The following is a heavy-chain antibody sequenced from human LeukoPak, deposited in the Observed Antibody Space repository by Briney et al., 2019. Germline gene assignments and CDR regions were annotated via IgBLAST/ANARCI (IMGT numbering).Heavy chain of an antibody. J-gene: IGHJ4*02. V-gene: IGHV3-53*01. Sequence: GGSLRLSCTVSGFTVGSNSMSWVRQAPGKGLEGVSYIYSDNTHYSDSVQGRFTISRDNSKNTLYLQMNSLRAEDTAAYYCARRAGAYSHPYDYWGQGTLVTVSS. D-gene: IGHD4/OR15-4a*01. CDR3: ARRAGAYSHPYDY. CDR2: IYSDNT. CDR1: GFTVGSNS.